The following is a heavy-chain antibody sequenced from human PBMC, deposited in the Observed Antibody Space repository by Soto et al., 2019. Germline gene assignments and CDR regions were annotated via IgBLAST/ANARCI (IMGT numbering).Heavy chain of an antibody. Sequence: GGSLRLSCAASGFTFSDYYMSWIRQAPGKGLEWVSYISSSSSYTNYADSVKGRFTISRDNAKNSLYLQMNSLRAEDTAVYYCARDTRIAARNVVLAYDYWGQGTLVTVSS. J-gene: IGHJ4*02. D-gene: IGHD6-6*01. CDR2: ISSSSSYT. CDR3: ARDTRIAARNVVLAYDY. CDR1: GFTFSDYY. V-gene: IGHV3-11*06.